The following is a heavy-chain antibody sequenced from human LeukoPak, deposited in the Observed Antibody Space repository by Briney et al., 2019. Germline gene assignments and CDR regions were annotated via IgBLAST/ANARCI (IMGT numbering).Heavy chain of an antibody. Sequence: GGSLRLSCAASGFTFDDYAMHWVRQAPGKGLEWVSGITWNSDNIEYADSVKGRFTISRDNAKNSLYLQMNSLRAEDMALYFCTRSTGWYNYFDYWGQGTLVTVSS. D-gene: IGHD6-19*01. V-gene: IGHV3-9*03. CDR2: ITWNSDNI. CDR1: GFTFDDYA. CDR3: TRSTGWYNYFDY. J-gene: IGHJ4*02.